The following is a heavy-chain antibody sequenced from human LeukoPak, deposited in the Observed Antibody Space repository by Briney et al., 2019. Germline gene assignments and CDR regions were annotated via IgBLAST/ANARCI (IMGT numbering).Heavy chain of an antibody. V-gene: IGHV3-53*05. CDR3: AKAMTASDAFDI. CDR2: IYSGGST. J-gene: IGHJ3*02. Sequence: PGGSLRLSCAASGFTVSSNYMSWVRQAPGKGLEWVSVIYSGGSTYYADSVRGRFTISRDNAKNSLYLQMNSLRAEDTALYYCAKAMTASDAFDIWGQGTMVTVSS. D-gene: IGHD5-18*01. CDR1: GFTVSSNY.